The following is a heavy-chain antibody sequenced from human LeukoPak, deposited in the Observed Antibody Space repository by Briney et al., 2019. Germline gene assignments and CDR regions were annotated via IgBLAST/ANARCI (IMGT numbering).Heavy chain of an antibody. D-gene: IGHD6-13*01. CDR3: VKDAAYAFDI. V-gene: IGHV3-48*01. CDR1: GFTLFSND. J-gene: IGHJ3*02. Sequence: GGSLRLSCTASGFTLFSNDMNWVRQPPGKGLEWLAHVSRNTNAIYFADSVKGRFTISRDNAKNSLYLQMNSLRAEDTAIYYCVKDAAYAFDIWGQGTMVTASS. CDR2: VSRNTNAI.